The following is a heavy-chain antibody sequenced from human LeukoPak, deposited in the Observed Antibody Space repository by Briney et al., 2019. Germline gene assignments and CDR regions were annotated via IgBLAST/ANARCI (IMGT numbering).Heavy chain of an antibody. CDR1: GFTLSTNA. Sequence: GGSLRLSCLTSGFTLSTNAMSWVRQAPGKGLEWIPGISGSGASTYYADSVKGRFTISRDDSRNTLYLQMNSLRGDDTAVYYCAKDVGKWESLHFFDYWGQGILVTVSS. J-gene: IGHJ4*02. CDR3: AKDVGKWESLHFFDY. D-gene: IGHD1-26*01. V-gene: IGHV3-23*01. CDR2: ISGSGAST.